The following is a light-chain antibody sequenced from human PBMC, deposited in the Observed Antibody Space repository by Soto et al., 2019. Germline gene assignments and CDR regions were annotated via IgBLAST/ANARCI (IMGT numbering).Light chain of an antibody. CDR3: MQGTHWPIT. CDR2: KVS. CDR1: QRLVHSDGIAY. Sequence: DVVMTQSPLSLPVTPGQPASVSCRTTQRLVHSDGIAYFSWFQQRPGRSPRXIIYKVSNRDSGVPARFSGSGSGTDCALKISRVEAEDVGVYYCMQGTHWPITLGQGTRLEIK. J-gene: IGKJ5*01. V-gene: IGKV2-30*02.